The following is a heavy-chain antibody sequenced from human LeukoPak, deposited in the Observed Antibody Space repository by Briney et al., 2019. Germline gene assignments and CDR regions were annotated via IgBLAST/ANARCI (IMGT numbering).Heavy chain of an antibody. Sequence: PGGSLRLSCAVSGFTFRNYGMEWVRQAPGKGLEWVAVIWYDGSNKYHADSVKGRFTISRDNSKNTLYLQMNSLRAEDTSVYYCATVRGGSGTYYNDYWGQGTLVTVSS. D-gene: IGHD3-10*01. CDR3: ATVRGGSGTYYNDY. CDR2: IWYDGSNK. CDR1: GFTFRNYG. J-gene: IGHJ4*02. V-gene: IGHV3-33*01.